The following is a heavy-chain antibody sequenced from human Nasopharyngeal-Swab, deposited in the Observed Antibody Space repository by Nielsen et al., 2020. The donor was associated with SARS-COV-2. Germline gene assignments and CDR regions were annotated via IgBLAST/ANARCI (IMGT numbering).Heavy chain of an antibody. CDR2: IYYSGST. CDR3: ARGVVGNYDYVWGSYRYDNWFDP. J-gene: IGHJ5*02. V-gene: IGHV4-59*01. Sequence: WIRQPRGKGLEWIGYIYYSGSTNYNPSLKSRVTISVDTSKNQFSLKLSSVTAADTAVYYCARGVVGNYDYVWGSYRYDNWFDPWGQGTLVPSPQ. D-gene: IGHD3-16*02.